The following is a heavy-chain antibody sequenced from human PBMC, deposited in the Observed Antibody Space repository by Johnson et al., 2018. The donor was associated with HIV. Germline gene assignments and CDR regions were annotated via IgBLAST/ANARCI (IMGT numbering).Heavy chain of an antibody. Sequence: EVQLVESGGGLVQPGGSLRLYCAASGFTVSSNYMSWVRQAPGKGLESVSVVYSGGTTHYADSVKGRSTISRDNSKNTLYLQMNSLRAEDTAVYYCTRRSPYDAFDIWGQGTMVTVSS. CDR1: GFTVSSNY. CDR2: VYSGGTT. V-gene: IGHV3-66*02. J-gene: IGHJ3*02. CDR3: TRRSPYDAFDI.